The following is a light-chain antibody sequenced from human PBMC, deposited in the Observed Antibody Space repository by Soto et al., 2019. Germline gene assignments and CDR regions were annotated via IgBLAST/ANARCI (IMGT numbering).Light chain of an antibody. CDR1: QSVTSTY. CDR2: GAS. V-gene: IGKV3-20*01. CDR3: QQYVNSLTWT. J-gene: IGKJ1*01. Sequence: EIVLTQSPGTLSLSPVERATLSCRSSQSVTSTYLTWYQQKPGQAPRLLIYGASSRATGVPDRFSGSGSGTDFTLTISRLEPEDFAVYYCQQYVNSLTWTFGQGTKVDIK.